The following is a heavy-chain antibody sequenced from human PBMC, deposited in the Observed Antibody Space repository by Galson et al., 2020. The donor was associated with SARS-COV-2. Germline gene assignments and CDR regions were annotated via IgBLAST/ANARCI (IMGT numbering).Heavy chain of an antibody. D-gene: IGHD6-19*01. CDR3: ARGLARGSSGWYEVYYYGMDV. Sequence: TGGSLRLSCAASGFTFSSYAMHWVRQAPGKGLEWVAVISYDGSNKYYADSVKGRFTISRDNPKNTLYLQMNSLRAEDTAVYYCARGLARGSSGWYEVYYYGMDVWGQGTTVTVSS. CDR2: ISYDGSNK. CDR1: GFTFSSYA. V-gene: IGHV3-30-3*01. J-gene: IGHJ6*02.